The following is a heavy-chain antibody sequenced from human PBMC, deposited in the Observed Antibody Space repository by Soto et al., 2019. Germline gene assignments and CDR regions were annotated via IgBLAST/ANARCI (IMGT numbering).Heavy chain of an antibody. CDR1: GYTFTSYY. CDR2: INPSGGST. Sequence: ASVKVSCKASGYTFTSYYMHWVRQAPGQGLEWMGIINPSGGSTSYAQKFQGRVTMTRDTSTSTVYMELSSLRSEDTAVYYCAILVFHDFWCGKPDAFDIWGQGTMVTVSS. CDR3: AILVFHDFWCGKPDAFDI. D-gene: IGHD3-3*01. V-gene: IGHV1-46*03. J-gene: IGHJ3*02.